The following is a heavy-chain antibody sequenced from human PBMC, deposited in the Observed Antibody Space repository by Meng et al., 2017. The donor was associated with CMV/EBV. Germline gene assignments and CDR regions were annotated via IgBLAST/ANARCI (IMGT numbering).Heavy chain of an antibody. CDR3: ARDRFYDSRGDYYEIGY. J-gene: IGHJ4*02. CDR1: GSAISSSGYY. CDR2: FSISGST. Sequence: QGKLQGSGLGCVKPSTTPSPPSPVSGSAISSSGYYWSWIRQPAGKGLEWIGRFSISGSTNYNPSLKSRVTISVDTSKNQFSLQLTSVTAADTAVYYCARDRFYDSRGDYYEIGYWGQGTLVTVSS. D-gene: IGHD3-22*01. V-gene: IGHV4-61*02.